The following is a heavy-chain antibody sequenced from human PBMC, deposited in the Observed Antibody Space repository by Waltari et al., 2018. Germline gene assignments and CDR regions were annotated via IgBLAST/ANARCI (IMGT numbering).Heavy chain of an antibody. D-gene: IGHD6-6*01. CDR1: GYTFTSYY. J-gene: IGHJ4*02. CDR3: ARGRSAARQVLYYFDY. CDR2: INPSGGST. Sequence: QVQLVQSGAEVKKPGASVKVSCKASGYTFTSYYMHWVRQAPGQGLEWMGIINPSGGSTSYAQKFQGRVTMTRDTSTSTVYMELSSLRSEDTAVYYCARGRSAARQVLYYFDYWGQGTLVTVSS. V-gene: IGHV1-46*01.